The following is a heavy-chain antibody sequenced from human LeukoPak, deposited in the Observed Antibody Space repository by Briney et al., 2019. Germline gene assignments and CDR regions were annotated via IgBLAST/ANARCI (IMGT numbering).Heavy chain of an antibody. CDR1: GFTFSSFS. Sequence: GGSLRLSCAASGFTFSSFSMNWVRQAPGKGLEWVSYIRTSGTNTDYTGSVKGRFTISRDNAKNSLYLQMNSLRAEDTAVYYCARDLGYDSTGYWGQGTLVTVSS. D-gene: IGHD3-22*01. J-gene: IGHJ4*02. CDR3: ARDLGYDSTGY. V-gene: IGHV3-48*04. CDR2: IRTSGTNT.